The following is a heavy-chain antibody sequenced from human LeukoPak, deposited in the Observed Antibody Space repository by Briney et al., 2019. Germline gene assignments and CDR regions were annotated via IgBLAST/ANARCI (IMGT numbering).Heavy chain of an antibody. CDR2: IYTSGST. J-gene: IGHJ4*02. CDR3: ARDMGGGNSYFDY. D-gene: IGHD4-23*01. CDR1: GGSISSGSYY. Sequence: PSETLSLTCTVSGGSISSGSYYWSWIRQPAGKGLEWIGRIYTSGSTNYNPSLKSRVTMSVDTSKNQFSLKLSSVTAADTAVYYCARDMGGGNSYFDYWGQGTLVTVSS. V-gene: IGHV4-61*02.